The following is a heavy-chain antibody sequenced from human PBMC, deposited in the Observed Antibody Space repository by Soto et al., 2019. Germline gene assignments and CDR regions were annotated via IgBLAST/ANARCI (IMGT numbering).Heavy chain of an antibody. Sequence: GGSLRLSCAASGFTFSNAWMNWVRQAPGKGLEWVGRSKSKADGGATDYAAPVKGRFTISRDDSKNTLYLQMNSLKSEDTAVYYCTTLTMIEVHDDSWGQGTLVTVSS. V-gene: IGHV3-15*01. CDR2: SKSKADGGAT. CDR1: GFTFSNAW. J-gene: IGHJ4*02. CDR3: TTLTMIEVHDDS. D-gene: IGHD3-22*01.